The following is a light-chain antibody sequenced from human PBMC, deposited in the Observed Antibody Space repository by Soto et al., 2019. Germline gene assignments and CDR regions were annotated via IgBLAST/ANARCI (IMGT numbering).Light chain of an antibody. J-gene: IGLJ2*01. CDR2: EGS. Sequence: SALTQPASVSGSPGQSITLSCTGTRSDVGSYNLVSWYQQHPGKAPKLMIYEGSKRPSGVSNRFSGSKSGNTASLTISGLQAEYEADYYCCSYAGSSSYVVFGGGTKLTVL. CDR1: RSDVGSYNL. CDR3: CSYAGSSSYVV. V-gene: IGLV2-23*01.